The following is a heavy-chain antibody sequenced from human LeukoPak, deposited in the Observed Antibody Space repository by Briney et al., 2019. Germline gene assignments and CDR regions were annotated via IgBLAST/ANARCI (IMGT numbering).Heavy chain of an antibody. CDR1: GFTFSSYA. D-gene: IGHD4-17*01. J-gene: IGHJ4*02. Sequence: GESLRLSCAASGFTFSSYAMSWIRQAPGKGLEWVSVISGSGATTYYADSVKGRFTISRDNSKNTLYLQMNSLRAEDTTIYYCAKFHYGDATKRRTADCWGQGTLVTVSS. CDR3: AKFHYGDATKRRTADC. V-gene: IGHV3-23*01. CDR2: ISGSGATT.